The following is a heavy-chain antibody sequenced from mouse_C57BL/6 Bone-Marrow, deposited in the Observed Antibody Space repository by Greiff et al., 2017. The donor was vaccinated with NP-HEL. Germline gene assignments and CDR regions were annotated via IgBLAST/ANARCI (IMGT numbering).Heavy chain of an antibody. CDR3: ARDGTWFAY. CDR2: ISYDGSN. J-gene: IGHJ3*01. V-gene: IGHV3-6*01. CDR1: GYSITSGYY. Sequence: EVKLQESGPGLVKPSQSLSLTCSVTGYSITSGYYWNWIRQFPGNKLEWMGYISYDGSNNYNPSLKNRISITRYTSKNQLYLKFNSVTTEDTATYYGARDGTWFAYWGQGTLVTVSA. D-gene: IGHD1-1*01.